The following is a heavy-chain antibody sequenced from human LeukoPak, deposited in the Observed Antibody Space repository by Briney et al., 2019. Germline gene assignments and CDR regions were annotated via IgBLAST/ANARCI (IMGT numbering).Heavy chain of an antibody. Sequence: ASVKVSCKASGYTFTSYAMNWVRQAPGQGLEWMGWINTNTGNPTYAQGFTGRFVFPLDTSVSTAYLQISSLKAEDTAVYYCARGKQQLVRLSWFDPWGQGTLVTVSS. D-gene: IGHD6-13*01. CDR1: GYTFTSYA. J-gene: IGHJ5*02. V-gene: IGHV7-4-1*02. CDR3: ARGKQQLVRLSWFDP. CDR2: INTNTGNP.